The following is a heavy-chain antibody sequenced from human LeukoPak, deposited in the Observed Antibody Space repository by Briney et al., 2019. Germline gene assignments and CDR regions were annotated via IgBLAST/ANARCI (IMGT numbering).Heavy chain of an antibody. CDR1: GGSISSSSYY. J-gene: IGHJ4*02. CDR3: ARAVPPGYSSSWYLAFDY. Sequence: KASETLSLTCTVSGGSISSSSYYWGWIRQPPGKGLEWIGSIYYSGSTYYNPSLKSRVTISVDTSKNQFSLKLSSVTAADTAVYYCARAVPPGYSSSWYLAFDYWGEGTLVTVSS. CDR2: IYYSGST. D-gene: IGHD6-13*01. V-gene: IGHV4-39*01.